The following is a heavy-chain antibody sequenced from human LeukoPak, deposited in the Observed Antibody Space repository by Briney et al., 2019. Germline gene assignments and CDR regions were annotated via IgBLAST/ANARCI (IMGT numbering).Heavy chain of an antibody. V-gene: IGHV3-23*01. CDR1: EFTFSSYA. J-gene: IGHJ3*02. CDR3: AKDSGYSSSWYFGGDAFDI. Sequence: PGGSLRLSCAASEFTFSSYAMSWVRQAPGKGLEWVSAISGSGGSTYYADSVKGRFTISRDNSKNTLYLQMNSLRAEDTAVYYCAKDSGYSSSWYFGGDAFDIWGQGTMVTVSS. CDR2: ISGSGGST. D-gene: IGHD6-13*01.